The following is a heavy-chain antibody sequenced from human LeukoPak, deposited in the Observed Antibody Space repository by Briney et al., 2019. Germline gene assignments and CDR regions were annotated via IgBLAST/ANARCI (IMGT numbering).Heavy chain of an antibody. CDR1: GFTFSSYA. D-gene: IGHD1-26*01. CDR3: AKRPIGGATFLTSPYFDY. V-gene: IGHV3-23*01. CDR2: SSDSGGST. J-gene: IGHJ4*02. Sequence: GRSLRLSCAASGFTFSSYAMRWVRQAPGKGLEWVSTSSDSGGSTSYADSVKGRFTISRDNSKNTVYLQMNSLRAEDTAVYYCAKRPIGGATFLTSPYFDYWGQGTLVTVSS.